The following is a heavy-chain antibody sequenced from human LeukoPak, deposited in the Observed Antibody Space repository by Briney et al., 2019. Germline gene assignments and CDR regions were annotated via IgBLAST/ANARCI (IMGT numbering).Heavy chain of an antibody. D-gene: IGHD1-26*01. CDR1: GGSFSGYY. CDR3: AREGKGRFDY. Sequence: SETLSLTCAVYGGSFSGYYWSWIRQPPGKGLEWIREINHSGSTNYNPSLKSRVTISVDTSKNQFSLKLSSVTAADTAVYYRAREGKGRFDYWGQGTLVTVSS. J-gene: IGHJ4*02. CDR2: INHSGST. V-gene: IGHV4-34*01.